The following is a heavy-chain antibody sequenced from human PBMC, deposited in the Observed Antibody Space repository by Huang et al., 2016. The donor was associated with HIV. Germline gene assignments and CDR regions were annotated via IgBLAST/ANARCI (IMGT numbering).Heavy chain of an antibody. CDR3: ARGQGGYYYYYMDV. J-gene: IGHJ6*03. CDR1: GGSFSGYY. V-gene: IGHV4-34*01. Sequence: QVQLQQWGAGLLRPSETLSLPCAVYGGSFSGYYGTWIRQPPGKGLEWIGESNHRESTNYNPSLKSRVTISVDTSRNQFSLTLTSVTAADTAVYYCARGQGGYYYYYMDVWGKGTTVTVSS. CDR2: SNHREST.